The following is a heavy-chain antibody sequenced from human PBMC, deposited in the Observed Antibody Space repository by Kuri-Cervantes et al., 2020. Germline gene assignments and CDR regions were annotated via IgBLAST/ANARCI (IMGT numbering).Heavy chain of an antibody. CDR2: IYYSGST. CDR3: ARRDYGDYAFASDI. CDR1: GFTFDDYA. Sequence: ESLKISCAASGFTFDDYAMHWIRQPPGKGLEWIGYIYYSGSTNYNPSLKSRVTISVDTSKNQFSLKLSSVTAADTAVYYCARRDYGDYAFASDIWGQGTMVTVSS. D-gene: IGHD4-17*01. J-gene: IGHJ3*02. V-gene: IGHV4-59*08.